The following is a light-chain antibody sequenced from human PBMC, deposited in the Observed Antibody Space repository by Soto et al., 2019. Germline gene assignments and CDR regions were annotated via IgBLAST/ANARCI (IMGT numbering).Light chain of an antibody. CDR3: QVSDKSSDHAV. V-gene: IGLV3-21*04. CDR2: YDS. CDR1: NIGSKS. J-gene: IGLJ7*01. Sequence: SYELTQPPSVSVAPGKTARITCGGTNIGSKSVHWYQQKPGQAPVVVMYYDSDRPSGIPERFSGAKSGNTATLTISRVEDGDEDDYYCQVSDKSSDHAVFGGGTQLTVL.